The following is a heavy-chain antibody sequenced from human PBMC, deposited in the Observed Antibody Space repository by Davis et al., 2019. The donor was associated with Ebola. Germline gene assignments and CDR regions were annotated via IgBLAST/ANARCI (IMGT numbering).Heavy chain of an antibody. CDR2: ISSSSSYI. Sequence: GESLKISCAASGFTFSSYSMNWVRQAPGKGLEWVSSISSSSSYIYYADSVKGRFTISRDNAKNSLYLQMNSLRAEDTAVYYCARGRLMGELSLGGVSGFDYWGQGTLVTVSS. CDR3: ARGRLMGELSLGGVSGFDY. D-gene: IGHD3-16*02. V-gene: IGHV3-21*01. CDR1: GFTFSSYS. J-gene: IGHJ4*02.